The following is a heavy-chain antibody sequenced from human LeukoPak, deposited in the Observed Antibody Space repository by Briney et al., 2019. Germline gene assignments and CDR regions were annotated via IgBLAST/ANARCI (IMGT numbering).Heavy chain of an antibody. CDR3: ARPDCSGGSCQGSYYYYYGMDV. J-gene: IGHJ6*02. D-gene: IGHD2-15*01. CDR2: MNPNSGNT. V-gene: IGHV1-8*01. Sequence: ASVKVSCKASGYTFTSYDINWVRQAPGQGLEWMGWMNPNSGNTGYAQKFQGRVTMTRNTSVSTAYMELSSLRSEDTAVYYCARPDCSGGSCQGSYYYYYGMDVWGQGTTVTVSS. CDR1: GYTFTSYD.